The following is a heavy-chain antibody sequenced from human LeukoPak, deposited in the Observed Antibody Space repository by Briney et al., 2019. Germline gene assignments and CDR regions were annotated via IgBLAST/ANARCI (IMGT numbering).Heavy chain of an antibody. J-gene: IGHJ4*02. Sequence: GGSLRLSCAASGFTFSKYAMSWVRQAPGKGLEWVSRINSDGSSTTYADSVKGRFTISRDNAKNTLYLQMNSLRAEDTAVYYRAYSNFDYWGQGTLVTVSS. CDR1: GFTFSKYA. CDR2: INSDGSST. V-gene: IGHV3-74*01. D-gene: IGHD5-18*01. CDR3: AYSNFDY.